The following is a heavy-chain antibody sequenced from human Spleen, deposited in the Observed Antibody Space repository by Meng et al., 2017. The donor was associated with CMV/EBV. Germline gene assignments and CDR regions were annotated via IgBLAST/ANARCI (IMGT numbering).Heavy chain of an antibody. V-gene: IGHV3-7*03. CDR2: IKQDGNEK. CDR3: AKDSDFWSGLFDY. J-gene: IGHJ4*02. CDR1: GFTFSSCW. D-gene: IGHD3-3*01. Sequence: GESLKISCAASGFTFSSCWMSWVRQAPGKGLEWVANIKQDGNEKYYVDSVKGRFTISRDNAKNSLYLQMNSLRAEDTALYYCAKDSDFWSGLFDYWGQGTLVTVS.